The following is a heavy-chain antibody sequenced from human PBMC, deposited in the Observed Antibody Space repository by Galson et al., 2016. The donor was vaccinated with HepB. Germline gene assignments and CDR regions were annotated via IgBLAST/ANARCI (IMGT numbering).Heavy chain of an antibody. V-gene: IGHV3-21*06. CDR1: GFTLGDYT. D-gene: IGHD6-19*01. J-gene: IGHJ4*02. Sequence: SLRLSCAASGFTLGDYTMTWVRQAPGQGLEWVASISSVSTHSYYEDSLRGRFTISRDNAQSSLYLQINSLRAEDTAVYYCARGYSRRSGLDLWGQGTLVIVSS. CDR2: ISSVSTHS. CDR3: ARGYSRRSGLDL.